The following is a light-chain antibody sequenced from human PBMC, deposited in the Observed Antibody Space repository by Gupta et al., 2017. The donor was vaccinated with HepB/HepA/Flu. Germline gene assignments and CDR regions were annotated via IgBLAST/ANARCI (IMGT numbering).Light chain of an antibody. CDR1: QSLLHSNGYNY. CDR3: MQALQTPLA. J-gene: IGKJ4*01. V-gene: IGKV2-28*01. Sequence: DIVMTETPPCLPVTPGEPASISCRSSQSLLHSNGYNYLDWFLQKPGQYPQLLIYLGCRRASGVTDRFTDSGSGTDFTLKISRGEAENVGVHYCMQALQTPLAFGGSTKVENK. CDR2: LGC.